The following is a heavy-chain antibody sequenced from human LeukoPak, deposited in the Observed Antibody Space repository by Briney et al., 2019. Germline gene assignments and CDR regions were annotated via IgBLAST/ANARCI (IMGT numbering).Heavy chain of an antibody. CDR2: ISVSGGGT. J-gene: IGHJ4*02. D-gene: IGHD6-19*01. V-gene: IGHV3-23*01. CDR1: GFTFSNFA. Sequence: PGGSLRLSCAASGFTFSNFAMSWVRQAPGKGLEWVSGISVSGGGTYYADSVKGRFTISRDNSKNTLYLQMNSLRAEDTAVYYCAKDLATGYSSGWYDYWGQGTLVTVSS. CDR3: AKDLATGYSSGWYDY.